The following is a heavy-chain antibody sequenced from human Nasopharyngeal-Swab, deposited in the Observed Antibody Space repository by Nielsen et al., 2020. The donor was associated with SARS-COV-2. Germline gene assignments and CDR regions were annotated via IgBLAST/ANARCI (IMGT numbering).Heavy chain of an antibody. Sequence: VRQMPGKGLEWVSYISSSSSYTNYADSVKGRFTISRDNSKNTLYLQMNSLRAEDTAVYYCARGNYYDSSGYYYVAFDIWGQGTMVTVSS. CDR3: ARGNYYDSSGYYYVAFDI. CDR2: ISSSSSYT. J-gene: IGHJ3*02. V-gene: IGHV3-11*06. D-gene: IGHD3-22*01.